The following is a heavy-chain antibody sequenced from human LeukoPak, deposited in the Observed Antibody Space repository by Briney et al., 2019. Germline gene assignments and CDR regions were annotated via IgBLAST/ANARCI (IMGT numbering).Heavy chain of an antibody. D-gene: IGHD4-23*01. CDR1: GFTFSSYA. CDR2: ISYDGSNK. J-gene: IGHJ6*03. Sequence: GGSLRLSCAASGFTFSSYAMHWVRQAPGKGLEWVAVISYDGSNKYYADSVKGRFTISRDNSKNTLYLQMNSLRAEDTAVYYCARVVSNSPGGYYYYMGVWGKGTTVTVSS. CDR3: ARVVSNSPGGYYYYMGV. V-gene: IGHV3-30*01.